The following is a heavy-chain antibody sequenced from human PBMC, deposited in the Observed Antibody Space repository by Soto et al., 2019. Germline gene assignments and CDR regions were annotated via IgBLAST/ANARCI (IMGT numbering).Heavy chain of an antibody. CDR3: VRSRSGAVPDSFGY. Sequence: QVQLVESGGRVVQPGGSLRLSCAASGFMFGRYAIHWVRQAPGKGLEWVAVISKDGSVKYYTDSVRGRFTISRDKSKNTVYLEMNNMRDDDTAVFYCVRSRSGAVPDSFGYWGQGTLVTVSS. D-gene: IGHD3-3*01. J-gene: IGHJ4*02. V-gene: IGHV3-30-3*01. CDR1: GFMFGRYA. CDR2: ISKDGSVK.